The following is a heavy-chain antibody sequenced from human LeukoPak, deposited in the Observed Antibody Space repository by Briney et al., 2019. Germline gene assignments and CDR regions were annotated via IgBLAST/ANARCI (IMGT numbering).Heavy chain of an antibody. CDR1: GFTVSSTY. CDR3: ASRHCSGGDCYFAGADPFDH. CDR2: VYKDGKM. V-gene: IGHV3-53*01. Sequence: GGSLRLSCAASGFTVSSTYMSWVRQSPGKGLEWVSVVYKDGKMFYIDSVKGRFAISRDTSKNTVYLQMNNLRAEDTAVYYCASRHCSGGDCYFAGADPFDHWGQGTLDTVSS. J-gene: IGHJ4*02. D-gene: IGHD2-21*01.